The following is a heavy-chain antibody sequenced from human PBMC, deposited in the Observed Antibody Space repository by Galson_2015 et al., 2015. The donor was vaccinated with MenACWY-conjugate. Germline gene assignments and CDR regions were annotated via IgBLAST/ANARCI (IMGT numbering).Heavy chain of an antibody. CDR1: GYTFRNYG. Sequence: SVKVSCKASGYTFRNYGFTWVRQAPGQGLEWMGRISGKNGNAIYAQKFQDRFIMTTDASMNTAYMELGSLRSDDTATYYCASHLLGNIGYDWGQGTLVTVSS. V-gene: IGHV1-18*01. J-gene: IGHJ1*01. D-gene: IGHD2/OR15-2a*01. CDR3: ASHLLGNIGYD. CDR2: ISGKNGNA.